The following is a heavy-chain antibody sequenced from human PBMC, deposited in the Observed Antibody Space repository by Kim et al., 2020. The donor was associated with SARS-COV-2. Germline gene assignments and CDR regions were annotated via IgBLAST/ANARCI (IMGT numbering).Heavy chain of an antibody. D-gene: IGHD3-22*01. V-gene: IGHV4-39*01. Sequence: LKIRVTISVDTSKTQFSLKLSAVTAADTAVYYCARHRSTKYYYDLYYFDYWGQGTLVTVSS. CDR3: ARHRSTKYYYDLYYFDY. J-gene: IGHJ4*02.